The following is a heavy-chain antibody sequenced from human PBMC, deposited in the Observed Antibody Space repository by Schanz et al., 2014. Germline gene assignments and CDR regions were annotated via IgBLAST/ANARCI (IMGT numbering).Heavy chain of an antibody. Sequence: VQLVESGGGVVQFGRSLRLSCVASGFTLSNSDMHWVRQGTGKGLEWVSTISASGGSTYYADSVKGRFTISRDNSKNTLYLQMNSLRAEDTAVYYCAREQIMAAAGLVDYWGQGTLVTVSS. CDR3: AREQIMAAAGLVDY. CDR1: GFTLSNSD. J-gene: IGHJ4*02. CDR2: ISASGGST. V-gene: IGHV3-23*04. D-gene: IGHD6-13*01.